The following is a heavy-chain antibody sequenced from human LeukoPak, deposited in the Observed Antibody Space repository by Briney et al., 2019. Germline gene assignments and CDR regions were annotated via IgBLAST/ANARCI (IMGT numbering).Heavy chain of an antibody. Sequence: GGSLRLSCAASGFTFRTSAFSWVRQSPGRGLEWVSTVGTDSDTYYADSVKGRFTISRDNSKNTVYLQMTGLRADDTAVYYCAKKTPGIHPFDSWGQGTLVTVPP. CDR1: GFTFRTSA. CDR2: VGTDSDT. D-gene: IGHD6-13*01. J-gene: IGHJ4*02. CDR3: AKKTPGIHPFDS. V-gene: IGHV3-23*01.